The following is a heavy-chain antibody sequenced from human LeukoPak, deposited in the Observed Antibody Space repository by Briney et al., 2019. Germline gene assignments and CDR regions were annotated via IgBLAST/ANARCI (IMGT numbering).Heavy chain of an antibody. CDR1: GFTFSSYW. D-gene: IGHD3-10*01. CDR3: AKSPGSRSYPHYFDY. V-gene: IGHV3-74*01. Sequence: GGSLRLSCAASGFTFSSYWMHWVRQAPGKGLVWVSRSNSDGSSTTYADSVKGRFTISRDNAKNTLYLQMNSLRAEDTAVYYCAKSPGSRSYPHYFDYWGQGTLVTVSS. CDR2: SNSDGSST. J-gene: IGHJ4*02.